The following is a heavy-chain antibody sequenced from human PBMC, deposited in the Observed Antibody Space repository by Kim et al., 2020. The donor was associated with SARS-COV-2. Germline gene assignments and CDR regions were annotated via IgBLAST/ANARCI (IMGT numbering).Heavy chain of an antibody. Sequence: SETLSLTCTVSGGSVSSGSYYWSWIRQPPGKGLEWIGYIYYSGSTNYNPSLKSRVTISVDTSKNQFSLKLSSVTAADTAVYYCARAKLERWLQLRSHPFDPWGQGTLVTVSS. CDR2: IYYSGST. CDR1: GGSVSSGSYY. D-gene: IGHD5-12*01. J-gene: IGHJ5*02. CDR3: ARAKLERWLQLRSHPFDP. V-gene: IGHV4-61*01.